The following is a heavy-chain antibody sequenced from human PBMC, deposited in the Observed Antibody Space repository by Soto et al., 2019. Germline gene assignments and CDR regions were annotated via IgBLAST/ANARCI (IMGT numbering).Heavy chain of an antibody. J-gene: IGHJ3*02. D-gene: IGHD3-16*01. V-gene: IGHV3-15*01. CDR3: SKDRPWTFGGVLPM. Sequence: EVQLVESGGGLVNPGGSVRLSCAVSGLNFGEAWMTWVRQAPGKGPEWVGLIRSNINGGTADYAAPVKGRFILSRDDSKSTVYLQMNSLQTDDTAVYYCSKDRPWTFGGVLPMWGQGTVVIVSS. CDR2: IRSNINGGTA. CDR1: GLNFGEAW.